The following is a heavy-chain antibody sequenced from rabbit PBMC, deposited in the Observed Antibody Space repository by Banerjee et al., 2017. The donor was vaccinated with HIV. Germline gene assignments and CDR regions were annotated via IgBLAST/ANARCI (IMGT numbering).Heavy chain of an antibody. D-gene: IGHD1-1*01. CDR1: GFSFSSSYY. CDR2: IYTGDGST. V-gene: IGHV1S40*01. CDR3: ARLDNDGRYYDL. J-gene: IGHJ4*01. Sequence: QSLEESGGDLVKPGASLTLTCTASGFSFSSSYYMCWVRQAPGKGLEWIACIYTGDGSTYYASWAKGRFTISKTSSTTVTLQMTSLTAADTATYFCARLDNDGRYYDLWGQGTLVTVS.